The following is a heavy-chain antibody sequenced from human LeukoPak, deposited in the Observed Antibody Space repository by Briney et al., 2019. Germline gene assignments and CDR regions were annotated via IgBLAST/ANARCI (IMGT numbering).Heavy chain of an antibody. V-gene: IGHV1-46*01. CDR3: ARGFVVVTAIRDNWFDP. D-gene: IGHD2-21*02. J-gene: IGHJ5*02. Sequence: ASVKVSCKASGYTFTSYYTHWVRQAPGQGLEWMGIINPSGGSTSYAQKFQGRVTMTRDMSTSTVYMELSSLRSEDTAVYYCARGFVVVTAIRDNWFDPWGQGTLVTVSS. CDR2: INPSGGST. CDR1: GYTFTSYY.